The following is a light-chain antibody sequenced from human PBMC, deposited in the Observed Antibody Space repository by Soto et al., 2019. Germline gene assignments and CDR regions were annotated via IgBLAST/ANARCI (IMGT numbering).Light chain of an antibody. Sequence: AIQLTQSPSSLSASVGDRVTITCRASQGIRSALGWYQQKPGKVPKLLNYAASTLQSGVPSRFSGSGSGTDFTLAISSLQPEDFATYYCLLDFSYFWAFGQGTKVE. CDR2: AAS. CDR1: QGIRSA. V-gene: IGKV1-6*01. CDR3: LLDFSYFWA. J-gene: IGKJ1*01.